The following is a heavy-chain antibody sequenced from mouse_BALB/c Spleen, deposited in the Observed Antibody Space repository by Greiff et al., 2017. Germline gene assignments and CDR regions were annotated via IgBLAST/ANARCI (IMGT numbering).Heavy chain of an antibody. CDR1: GDSITSGY. J-gene: IGHJ4*01. CDR2: ISYSGST. CDR3: ARCEYGNYVVTNYAMDY. Sequence: DVQLQESGPSLVKPSQTLSLTCSVTGDSITSGYWNWIRKFPGNKLEYMGYISYSGSTYYNPSLKSRISITRDTSKNQYYLQLNSVTTEDTATYYCARCEYGNYVVTNYAMDYWGQGTAVTVSS. V-gene: IGHV3-8*02. D-gene: IGHD2-10*02.